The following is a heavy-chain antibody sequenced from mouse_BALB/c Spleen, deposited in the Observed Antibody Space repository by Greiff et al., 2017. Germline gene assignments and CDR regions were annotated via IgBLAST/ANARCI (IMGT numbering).Heavy chain of an antibody. J-gene: IGHJ2*01. D-gene: IGHD2-3*01. Sequence: VQLQQPGAELVKPGTSVKLSCKASGYNFTSYWINWVKLRPGQGLEWIGDIYPGSGSTNYNEKFKSKATLTVDTSSSTAYMQLSSLASEDSALYYCARSGYYDYWGQGTTLTVSS. V-gene: IGHV1-55*01. CDR3: ARSGYYDY. CDR2: IYPGSGST. CDR1: GYNFTSYW.